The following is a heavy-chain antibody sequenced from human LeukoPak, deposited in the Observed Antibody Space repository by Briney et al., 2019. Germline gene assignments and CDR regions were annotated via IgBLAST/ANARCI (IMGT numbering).Heavy chain of an antibody. CDR3: ARGVRPQYYDFWSGSNWFDP. CDR1: GYTFTSYD. V-gene: IGHV1-8*01. J-gene: IGHJ5*02. Sequence: ASVKVSCKASGYTFTSYDINWVRQATGQGLEWMGWMNPNSGNTGYAQKFQGRVTMTRNTSISTAYMELSSLGSEDTDVYYCARGVRPQYYDFWSGSNWFDPWGQGTLVTVSS. D-gene: IGHD3-3*01. CDR2: MNPNSGNT.